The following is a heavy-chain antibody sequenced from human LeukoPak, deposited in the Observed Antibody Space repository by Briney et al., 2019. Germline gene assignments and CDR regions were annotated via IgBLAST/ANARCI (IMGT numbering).Heavy chain of an antibody. V-gene: IGHV4-39*01. CDR1: GGSISSSSYY. Sequence: PSETLSLTCTVSGGSISSSSYYWGWIRQPPGKGLEWIGSINYSGSTYYNPSLKSRVTISVDTSKNQFSLNLSSVTAADTAVYYCARHPGGRYRSSWYGWFDPWGQGTLVTVSS. CDR3: ARHPGGRYRSSWYGWFDP. CDR2: INYSGST. D-gene: IGHD6-13*01. J-gene: IGHJ5*02.